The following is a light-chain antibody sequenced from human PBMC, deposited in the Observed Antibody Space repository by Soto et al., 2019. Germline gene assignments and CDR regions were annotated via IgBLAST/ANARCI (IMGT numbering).Light chain of an antibody. CDR3: KQYVNLST. Sequence: DIQMTQSPSSLSASVGDRVTITCQASQDISNYLNWYQQKPGKAPKLLIYDASNLETGVPSRFSGSGAGTDFTFTISRLQPEDIAIYYCKQYVNLSTFGSGTKVDIK. J-gene: IGKJ3*01. V-gene: IGKV1-33*01. CDR1: QDISNY. CDR2: DAS.